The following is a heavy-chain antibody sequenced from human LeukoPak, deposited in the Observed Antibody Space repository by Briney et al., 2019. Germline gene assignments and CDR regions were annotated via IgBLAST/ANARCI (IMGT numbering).Heavy chain of an antibody. V-gene: IGHV3-23*01. CDR2: VSSSGGRT. D-gene: IGHD4-17*01. CDR3: ARDRRLFDDGDYVGDYMDV. J-gene: IGHJ6*03. CDR1: GFTFSRND. Sequence: GGSLRLSCAASGFTFSRNDMSWVRQTPGKGLEWVSAVSSSGGRTFYAASVKGRFTISRDNAKNSLYLQMNSLRAEDTAVYYCARDRRLFDDGDYVGDYMDVWGKGTTVTVSS.